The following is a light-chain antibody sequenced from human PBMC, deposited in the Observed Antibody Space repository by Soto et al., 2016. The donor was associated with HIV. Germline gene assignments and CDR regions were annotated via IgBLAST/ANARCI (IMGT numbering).Light chain of an antibody. J-gene: IGKJ1*01. CDR1: QTISNA. CDR2: AVS. V-gene: IGKV1-39*01. CDR3: QQTYTNVWT. Sequence: DIQMTQSPSSLSASVGDRVTVTCRASQTISNALNWYQQKPGKAPNLLIYAVSSLHTGVPSRFSGSGSGTDFTLTISSLQPEDFATYYCQQTYTNVWTFGQGTKVELK.